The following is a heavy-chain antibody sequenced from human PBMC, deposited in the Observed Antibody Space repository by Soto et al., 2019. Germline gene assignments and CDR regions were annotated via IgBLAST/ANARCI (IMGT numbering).Heavy chain of an antibody. J-gene: IGHJ2*01. D-gene: IGHD6-13*01. Sequence: GGSLRLSCSASGFTFSSFAMHWVRQSPGKGLEYISGISNNGGSTYYTDSVKGSFIISRDNSENTLYLQMSSLGPDDTAVYYCVKDRDRSSWYFSPFDLWGRGTLVTVSS. CDR1: GFTFSSFA. CDR3: VKDRDRSSWYFSPFDL. CDR2: ISNNGGST. V-gene: IGHV3-64D*08.